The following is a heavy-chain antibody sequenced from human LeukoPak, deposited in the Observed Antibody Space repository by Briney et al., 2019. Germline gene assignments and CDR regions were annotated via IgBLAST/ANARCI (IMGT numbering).Heavy chain of an antibody. Sequence: GASVKVSCKASGGTFSSYAISWVRQATGQGLEWMGWMNPNSGNTGYAQKFQGRVTMTRNTSISTAYMELSSLRSEDTAVYYCARGRAYGGIVTDYWGQGTLVTVSS. CDR3: ARGRAYGGIVTDY. J-gene: IGHJ4*02. CDR2: MNPNSGNT. CDR1: GGTFSSYA. V-gene: IGHV1-8*02. D-gene: IGHD2-21*01.